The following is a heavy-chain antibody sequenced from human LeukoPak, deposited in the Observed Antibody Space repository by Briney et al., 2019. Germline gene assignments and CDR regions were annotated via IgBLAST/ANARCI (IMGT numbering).Heavy chain of an antibody. CDR1: GGSISSSSYY. Sequence: SETLSLTCTVSGGSISSSSYYWGWIRQPPGKGLEWIGTISYSRSTYYNPSLKSRVTISVDTSKNQFSLKLSSVTAADTAVYYCARTLTTGYYHYGMDVWGQGTTVTVSS. CDR3: ARTLTTGYYHYGMDV. CDR2: ISYSRST. D-gene: IGHD1-14*01. J-gene: IGHJ6*02. V-gene: IGHV4-39*01.